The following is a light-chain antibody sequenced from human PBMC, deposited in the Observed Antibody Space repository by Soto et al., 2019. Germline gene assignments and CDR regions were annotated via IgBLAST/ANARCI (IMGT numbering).Light chain of an antibody. Sequence: DIHMTPAPSTLSASVGARVTITCRASQSISSWLAWYQQKPGKAPKLLIYKASTLKSGVPSRFSGSGSGTEFTLTISSLQPDDFATYYCQHYNSYSEAFGQGTKVDIK. CDR1: QSISSW. CDR2: KAS. J-gene: IGKJ1*01. CDR3: QHYNSYSEA. V-gene: IGKV1-5*03.